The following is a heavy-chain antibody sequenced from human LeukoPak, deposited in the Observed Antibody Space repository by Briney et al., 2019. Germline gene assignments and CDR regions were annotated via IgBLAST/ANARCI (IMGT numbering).Heavy chain of an antibody. J-gene: IGHJ4*02. Sequence: SVKVSCKASGGTFSSYAISWVRQAPGQGLEWMGGIIPIFGTANYAQKFQGRVTMTRDMSTSTVYMELSSLRSEDTAVYYCARDQNAAARTSPRNILDYWGQGTLVTVSS. CDR1: GGTFSSYA. CDR2: IIPIFGTA. V-gene: IGHV1-69*05. D-gene: IGHD6-13*01. CDR3: ARDQNAAARTSPRNILDY.